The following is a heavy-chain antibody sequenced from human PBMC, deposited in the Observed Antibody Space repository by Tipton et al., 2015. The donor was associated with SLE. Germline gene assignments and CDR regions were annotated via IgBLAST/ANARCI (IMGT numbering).Heavy chain of an antibody. V-gene: IGHV4-61*08. Sequence: TLSLTCAVSGGSISSGGYSWSWIRQPPGKGLEWIGYIYYSGSTNYNPSLKSRVTISVDTSKNQFSLKLSSVTAADTAVYYCARVGKGAFYYDSSGYSYYYYYYGMDVWGQGTTVTVSS. CDR3: ARVGKGAFYYDSSGYSYYYYYYGMDV. J-gene: IGHJ6*02. D-gene: IGHD3-22*01. CDR1: GGSISSGGYS. CDR2: IYYSGST.